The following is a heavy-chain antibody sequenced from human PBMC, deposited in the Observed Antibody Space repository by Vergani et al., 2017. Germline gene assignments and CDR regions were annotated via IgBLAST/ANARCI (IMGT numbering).Heavy chain of an antibody. CDR2: INHSGST. V-gene: IGHV4-34*01. CDR3: ATSIGYCSSTSCYTGWFDP. Sequence: QVQLQQWGAGLLKPSETLSLTCAVYGGSFSGYYWSWIRQPPGKGLEWIGEINHSGSTNYNPSLKSRVTISADTSKNQFSLKLSSVTAADTAVYYCATSIGYCSSTSCYTGWFDPWGQGTLVTVSS. J-gene: IGHJ5*02. D-gene: IGHD2-2*02. CDR1: GGSFSGYY.